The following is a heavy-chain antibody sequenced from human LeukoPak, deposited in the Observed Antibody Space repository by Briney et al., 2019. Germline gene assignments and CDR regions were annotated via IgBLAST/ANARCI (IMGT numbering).Heavy chain of an antibody. V-gene: IGHV3-21*01. CDR2: VIACIKYI. CDR1: AFALSTYT. CDR3: ARFVYQSTYYFAS. Sequence: GGTLRLSCAASAFALSTYTMEWVRLAPGKEVEWVSSVIACIKYIYYSDSVRGRFTISRDNAKNLLYLQMNSPRVEDTAVYFCARFVYQSTYYFASWGQGTLVIVSS. J-gene: IGHJ4*02. D-gene: IGHD5/OR15-5a*01.